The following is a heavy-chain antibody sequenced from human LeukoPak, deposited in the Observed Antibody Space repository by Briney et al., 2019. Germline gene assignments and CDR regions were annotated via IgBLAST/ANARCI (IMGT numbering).Heavy chain of an antibody. CDR3: AKDKYGFHGDYVGYYYGMDV. D-gene: IGHD4-17*01. CDR1: GFTFSSYG. V-gene: IGHV3-30*18. Sequence: SGGSLRLSCAASGFTFSSYGMHWVRQAPGKGLEWVAVISYDGSNKYYADSVKGRFTISRDNSKNTLYLQMNSLRAEDTAVYYCAKDKYGFHGDYVGYYYGMDVWGQGTTVTVSS. CDR2: ISYDGSNK. J-gene: IGHJ6*02.